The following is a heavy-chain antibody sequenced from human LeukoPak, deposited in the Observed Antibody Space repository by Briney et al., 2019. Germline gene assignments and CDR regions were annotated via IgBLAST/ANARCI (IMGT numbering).Heavy chain of an antibody. D-gene: IGHD6-13*01. V-gene: IGHV4-38-2*01. Sequence: KTSETLSLTCAVSGYSISSGYYWGWSRQPPGEGLEWIVSIYHSGSTYYNPSVKGRVTISGDTSKNQFSLKLRSVTAADTAVYYCASGIAAAGPGFDYWGQGTLVTVSS. J-gene: IGHJ4*02. CDR3: ASGIAAAGPGFDY. CDR2: IYHSGST. CDR1: GYSISSGYY.